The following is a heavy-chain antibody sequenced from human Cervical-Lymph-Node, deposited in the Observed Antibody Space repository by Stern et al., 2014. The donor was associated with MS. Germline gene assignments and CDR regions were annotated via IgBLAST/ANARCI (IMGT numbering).Heavy chain of an antibody. CDR3: ARERVVTRVGPFDY. Sequence: VQLVESGGGVVQPGRSLRLSCAASGFTFSSYAMPWVRQAPGKGLEWVAVISYDGSNKYYADSVKGRFTISRDNSKNTLYLQMNSLRAEDTAVYYCARERVVTRVGPFDYWGQGTLVTVSS. CDR2: ISYDGSNK. D-gene: IGHD2-21*02. V-gene: IGHV3-30*01. J-gene: IGHJ4*02. CDR1: GFTFSSYA.